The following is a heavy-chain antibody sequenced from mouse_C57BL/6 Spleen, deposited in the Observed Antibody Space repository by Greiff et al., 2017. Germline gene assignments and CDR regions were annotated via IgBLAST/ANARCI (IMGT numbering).Heavy chain of an antibody. CDR2: IYPGDGDT. V-gene: IGHV1-82*01. D-gene: IGHD1-1*01. Sequence: QVQLKQSGPELVKPGASVKISCKASGYAFSSSWMNWVKQRPGKGLEWIGRIYPGDGDTNYNGKFKGKATLTADKSSSTAYMQLSSLTSEDSAVYFCARGVLREGFDYWGQGTTLTVSS. CDR3: ARGVLREGFDY. CDR1: GYAFSSSW. J-gene: IGHJ2*01.